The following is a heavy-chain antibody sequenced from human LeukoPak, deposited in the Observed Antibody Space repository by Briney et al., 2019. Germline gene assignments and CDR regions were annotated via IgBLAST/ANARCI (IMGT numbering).Heavy chain of an antibody. J-gene: IGHJ4*02. CDR1: VYTFTSYG. CDR2: ISGYNGNT. V-gene: IGHV1-18*01. D-gene: IGHD2-15*01. CDR3: ARGPYCSGGTCYSQYFDY. Sequence: ASVKVSCKASVYTFTSYGISWVRQAPGQGLEWMGWISGYNGNTHYAQNLQGRVTMTTDTSTSTAYMELRSLRSDDTAVYYCARGPYCSGGTCYSQYFDYWGQGTLVTVPS.